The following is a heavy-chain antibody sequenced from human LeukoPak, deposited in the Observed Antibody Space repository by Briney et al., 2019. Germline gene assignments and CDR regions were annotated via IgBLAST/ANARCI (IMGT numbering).Heavy chain of an antibody. CDR3: VRDAVMSPEVLLTAWDYFDC. Sequence: GGSLRLSWAASGFTFSSYEMNWVRQAPGPGLEWVSYISGSGRTIDYADSVKGRFTISRDNTKNSVYLQMNSLRAEHTAIYFCVRDAVMSPEVLLTAWDYFDCWGQGTLVTVSS. D-gene: IGHD2-21*01. J-gene: IGHJ4*02. V-gene: IGHV3-48*03. CDR1: GFTFSSYE. CDR2: ISGSGRTI.